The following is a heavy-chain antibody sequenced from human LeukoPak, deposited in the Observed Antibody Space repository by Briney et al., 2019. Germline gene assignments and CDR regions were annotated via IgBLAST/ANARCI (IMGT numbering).Heavy chain of an antibody. V-gene: IGHV1-8*02. CDR3: ARHLYYNVSGSYLPNWFDP. Sequence: ASVKVSCKASGYIFTNYNINWVRQAAGKGLEWMGCMNPNSGNIGYAQKFQGRVTMTMNPSISTAYMDLSSLRSEDTAVYYRARHLYYNVSGSYLPNWFDPWGQGTLVTASS. CDR2: MNPNSGNI. J-gene: IGHJ5*02. CDR1: GYIFTNYN. D-gene: IGHD3-10*01.